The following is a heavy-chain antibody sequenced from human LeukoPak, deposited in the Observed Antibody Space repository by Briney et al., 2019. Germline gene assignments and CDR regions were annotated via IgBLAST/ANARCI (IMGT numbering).Heavy chain of an antibody. Sequence: GGSLRLSCAASGFTFSSYAMSWVRQAPGKGLEWVAVISYDGSNKYYADSVKGRFTISRDNSKNTLYLQMNSLRAEDTAVYYCATLAEGIAVAADGDYWGQGTLVTVSS. CDR3: ATLAEGIAVAADGDY. CDR2: ISYDGSNK. V-gene: IGHV3-30-3*01. CDR1: GFTFSSYA. J-gene: IGHJ4*02. D-gene: IGHD6-19*01.